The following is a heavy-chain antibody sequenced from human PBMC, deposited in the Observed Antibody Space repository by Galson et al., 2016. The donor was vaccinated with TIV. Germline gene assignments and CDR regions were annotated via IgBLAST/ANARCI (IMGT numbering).Heavy chain of an antibody. CDR3: ARVNWARAFDY. D-gene: IGHD7-27*01. J-gene: IGHJ4*02. Sequence: SVKVSCKASGYIFINYYIHWVRQAPGQGLEWLGWFNPDSGATQYAQKFQARVTMTRDPSISKAYLELRRLISDDTAVYYCARVNWARAFDYWGQGTQVTVSS. V-gene: IGHV1-2*02. CDR1: GYIFINYY. CDR2: FNPDSGAT.